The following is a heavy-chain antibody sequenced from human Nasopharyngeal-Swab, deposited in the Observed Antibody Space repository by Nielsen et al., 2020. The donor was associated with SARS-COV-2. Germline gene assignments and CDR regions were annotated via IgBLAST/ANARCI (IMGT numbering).Heavy chain of an antibody. D-gene: IGHD2-21*02. CDR1: GFTFSGSA. Sequence: GGSLRLSCEAPGFTFSGSAMHWVRQASGKGLEWVGRIRSKANSYATAYAASVKGRFTISRDDSKNTAYLQMNSLKTEDTAVYYCTSLRVVTLKGMDVWGQGTTVTVSS. V-gene: IGHV3-73*01. J-gene: IGHJ6*02. CDR2: IRSKANSYAT. CDR3: TSLRVVTLKGMDV.